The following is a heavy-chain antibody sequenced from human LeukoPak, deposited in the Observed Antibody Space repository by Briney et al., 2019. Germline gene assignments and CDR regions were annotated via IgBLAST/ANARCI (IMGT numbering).Heavy chain of an antibody. D-gene: IGHD4-23*01. CDR3: ARDADGGPEGYFDY. Sequence: ASVKVSCKASGYTFTSYGINWVRQAPGQGLEWMGWISAYNGNTNYAQKLQGRVTMTTDTSTSTAYMELRSLRSDDTAVYYCARDADGGPEGYFDYWGQGTLVTVSS. CDR2: ISAYNGNT. J-gene: IGHJ4*02. V-gene: IGHV1-18*01. CDR1: GYTFTSYG.